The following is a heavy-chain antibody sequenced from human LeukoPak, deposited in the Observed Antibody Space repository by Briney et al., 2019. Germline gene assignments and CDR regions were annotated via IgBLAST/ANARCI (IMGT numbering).Heavy chain of an antibody. Sequence: SETLSLTCTVSGGSISSSTYYWGWIRHPPGKRLEWIGSIYYSGSTYYNASLKSRVTISADTSKNQFSLKLSSVTAADTAVYYCARPLSGSSSWHGDAFDIWGQGTMVTVSS. J-gene: IGHJ3*02. V-gene: IGHV4-39*01. CDR1: GGSISSSTYY. CDR3: ARPLSGSSSWHGDAFDI. D-gene: IGHD6-13*01. CDR2: IYYSGST.